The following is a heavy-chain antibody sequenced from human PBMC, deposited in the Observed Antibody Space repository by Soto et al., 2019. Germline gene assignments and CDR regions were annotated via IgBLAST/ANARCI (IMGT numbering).Heavy chain of an antibody. V-gene: IGHV1-18*01. CDR1: GYTFTSYG. CDR2: ISAYNGNT. D-gene: IGHD3-9*01. Sequence: GASVKVSCKASGYTFTSYGISWVRQAPGQGLEWMGWISAYNGNTNYAQKLQGRVTMTTDTSTSTAYMELRSLRSDDTAVYYCARDLESEIAFYYDILTGHTPPQRDYWGQGTLVTVPQ. CDR3: ARDLESEIAFYYDILTGHTPPQRDY. J-gene: IGHJ4*02.